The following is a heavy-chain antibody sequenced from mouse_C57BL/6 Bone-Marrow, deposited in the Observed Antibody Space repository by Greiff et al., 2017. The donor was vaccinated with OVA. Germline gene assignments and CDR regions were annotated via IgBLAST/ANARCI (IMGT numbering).Heavy chain of an antibody. CDR3: ASPNYYGSSHWYFDV. CDR1: GYTFTSYW. Sequence: QVQLKQPGAELVRPGTSVKLSCKASGYTFTSYWMHWVKQRPGQGLEWIGEIYPRSGNTYYNEKFKGKATLTADKSSSTAYMELRSLTSEDSAVYFCASPNYYGSSHWYFDVWGTGTTVTVSS. V-gene: IGHV1-81*01. J-gene: IGHJ1*03. D-gene: IGHD1-1*01. CDR2: IYPRSGNT.